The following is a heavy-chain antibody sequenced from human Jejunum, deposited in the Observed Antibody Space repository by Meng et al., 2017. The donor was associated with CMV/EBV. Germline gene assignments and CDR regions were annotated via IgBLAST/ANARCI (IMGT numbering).Heavy chain of an antibody. CDR1: GGSISSGDYY. J-gene: IGHJ4*02. CDR2: IYYSGAS. V-gene: IGHV4-30-4*01. Sequence: QVRLQESGPGLVKPSQPLSLTCSVSGGSISSGDYYWSWIRQSPEKGLEWIGFIYYSGASYSTPSLRSRVTMSMDTSTNQFSLRLNSVTAADTGVYFCARDRGYSSGWGVFDYWGRGTLVTVSS. CDR3: ARDRGYSSGWGVFDY. D-gene: IGHD6-19*01.